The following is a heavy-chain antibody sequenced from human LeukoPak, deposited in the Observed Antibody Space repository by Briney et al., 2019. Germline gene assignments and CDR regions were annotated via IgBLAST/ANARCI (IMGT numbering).Heavy chain of an antibody. J-gene: IGHJ5*02. CDR1: GYSFTSYG. D-gene: IGHD3-3*01. Sequence: GASVKVSCKALGYSFTSYGISWVRQAPGQGLEWMGWISGYNGNRKYAQKLQGRVTMTTDTPTSIAYMELRSLRSDDTAVYYCARGAPYYDFWSGYYDYNWFDPWGQGTLVTVSS. CDR2: ISGYNGNR. CDR3: ARGAPYYDFWSGYYDYNWFDP. V-gene: IGHV1-18*01.